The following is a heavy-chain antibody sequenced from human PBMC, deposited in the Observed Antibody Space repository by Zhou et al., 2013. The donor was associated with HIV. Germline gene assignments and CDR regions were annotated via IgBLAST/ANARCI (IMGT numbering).Heavy chain of an antibody. CDR2: INPISRGT. D-gene: IGHD2-8*02. J-gene: IGHJ3*01. Sequence: QVQLVQSGAEVKKPGASVSVSCKAFGYTFSNYYMHWVRQAPGQGLEWMGMINPISRGTVYAQKFQGRVTMTGDTSTTTVYMDLSGLTYDDTAVYYCARPLLNLRRVAFDLWGQGTMVTVSS. V-gene: IGHV1-46*01. CDR3: ARPLLNLRRVAFDL. CDR1: GYTFSNYY.